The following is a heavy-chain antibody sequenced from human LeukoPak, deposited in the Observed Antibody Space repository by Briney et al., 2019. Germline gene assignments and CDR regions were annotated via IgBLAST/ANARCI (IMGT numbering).Heavy chain of an antibody. J-gene: IGHJ4*02. V-gene: IGHV5-51*01. Sequence: GESLKISCKASGYTFTTYWIGWVRQMPGKGLEWMGTIYPGDSDTRYSPSFQGQVTISADKSISTAYLQWSSLKASDIAMYYCARTGYSSGWYGGFDYWGQGTLVTVSS. D-gene: IGHD6-19*01. CDR1: GYTFTTYW. CDR2: IYPGDSDT. CDR3: ARTGYSSGWYGGFDY.